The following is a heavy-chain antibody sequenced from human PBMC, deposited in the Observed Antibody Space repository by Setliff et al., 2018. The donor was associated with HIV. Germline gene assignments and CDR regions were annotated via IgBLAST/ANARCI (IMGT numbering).Heavy chain of an antibody. CDR3: ARSRGPWDSSHEPGSSWFDY. V-gene: IGHV4-34*01. CDR1: GGSFSGYY. D-gene: IGHD6-13*01. Sequence: SETLSLTCAVYGGSFSGYYWSWIRQSPGKGLDWIGEINHSGSTNYSPSLKSRVTISVDTSKNQFSLKLRSVTAADTAVYYCARSRGPWDSSHEPGSSWFDYWGQGTLVTVSS. J-gene: IGHJ4*02. CDR2: INHSGST.